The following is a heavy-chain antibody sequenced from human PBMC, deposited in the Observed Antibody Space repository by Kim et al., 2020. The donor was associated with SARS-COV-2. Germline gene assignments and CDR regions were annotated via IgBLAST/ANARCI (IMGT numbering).Heavy chain of an antibody. J-gene: IGHJ6*02. Sequence: GGSLRLSCAASGFSFSRYWMSWVRQAPGKGLEWVANIDQNGSKKFYLDSVKGRFTISRDNAKNSVYLQISSLRAEDRAVYYCAKEQSTTWSGGAYHYGIDVWGQGTTVTVSS. CDR3: AKEQSTTWSGGAYHYGIDV. CDR2: IDQNGSKK. V-gene: IGHV3-7*01. D-gene: IGHD6-13*01. CDR1: GFSFSRYW.